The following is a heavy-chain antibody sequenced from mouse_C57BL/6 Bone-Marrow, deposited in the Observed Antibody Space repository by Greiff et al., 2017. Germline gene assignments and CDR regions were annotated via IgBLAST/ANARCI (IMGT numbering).Heavy chain of an antibody. CDR3: ARVFPPWDAKLSDY. D-gene: IGHD4-1*01. V-gene: IGHV1-58*01. CDR1: GYTFTSYG. CDR2: IYLGNGYT. Sequence: VQLQQSGAELVRPGSSVKMSCKTSGYTFTSYGITWVKQRPGQGLEWIGYIYLGNGYTEYNEKFKGKATLTSDTSSSTAYMQLSSLTSEDSAIYVCARVFPPWDAKLSDYWGQGTTLTVAS. J-gene: IGHJ2*01.